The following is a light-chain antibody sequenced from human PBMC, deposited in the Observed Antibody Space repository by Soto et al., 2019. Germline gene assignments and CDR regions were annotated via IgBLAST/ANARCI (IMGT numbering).Light chain of an antibody. Sequence: QSALTQPRSVSGSPGQSVTISCTGTSRDVGGYNYVSWYQQHPGKAPKLMIYDVIKRPSGVPDRFSGSKSGNTASLTISGLQAEDDADYYCCSYAGSDTLVFGGGTKLTVL. CDR3: CSYAGSDTLV. CDR1: SRDVGGYNY. V-gene: IGLV2-11*01. CDR2: DVI. J-gene: IGLJ2*01.